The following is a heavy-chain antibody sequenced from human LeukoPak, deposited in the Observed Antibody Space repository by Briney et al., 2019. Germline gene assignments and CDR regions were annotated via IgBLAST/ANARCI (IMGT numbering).Heavy chain of an antibody. Sequence: SSETLSLTCTVSGGSISSSSHYWGWIRQPPGKGLEWIGSIYYSGSTYYNPSLKSRVTISVDTSKNQFSLKLSSVTAADTAVYYCARVVTIFSDMDVWGKGTTVTVSS. D-gene: IGHD3-3*01. CDR2: IYYSGST. J-gene: IGHJ6*03. CDR1: GGSISSSSHY. CDR3: ARVVTIFSDMDV. V-gene: IGHV4-39*07.